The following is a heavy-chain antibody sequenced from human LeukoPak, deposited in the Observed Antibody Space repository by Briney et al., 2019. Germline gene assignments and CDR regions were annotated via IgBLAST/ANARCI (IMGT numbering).Heavy chain of an antibody. V-gene: IGHV3-11*01. CDR2: ISSNGTTI. Sequence: GGSLRLSCAASGFIFSDYYMNWIRQAPGKGLEWVSYISSNGTTIYYADSVKGRFTISRDNSKNMLYLQMNSLRAEDTAVYYCAKGGITMVRGDHTWGQGTLVTVSS. J-gene: IGHJ5*02. CDR1: GFIFSDYY. CDR3: AKGGITMVRGDHT. D-gene: IGHD3-10*01.